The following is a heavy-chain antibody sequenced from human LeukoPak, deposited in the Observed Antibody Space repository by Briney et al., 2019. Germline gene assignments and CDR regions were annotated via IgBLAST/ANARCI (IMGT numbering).Heavy chain of an antibody. Sequence: GGSLRLSCAASGFTSSSYSMNWVRQAPGKGLEWVSSISSSSSYIYYADSVKGRFTISRDNAKNSLYLQMNSLRAEDTAVYYCARDRVVYGVVVPFDYWGQGTLVTVSS. CDR2: ISSSSSYI. CDR3: ARDRVVYGVVVPFDY. J-gene: IGHJ4*02. D-gene: IGHD2-2*01. V-gene: IGHV3-21*01. CDR1: GFTSSSYS.